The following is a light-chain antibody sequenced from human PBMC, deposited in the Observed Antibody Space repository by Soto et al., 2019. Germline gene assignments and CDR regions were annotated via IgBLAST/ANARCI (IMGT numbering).Light chain of an antibody. Sequence: DIQMTQSPSTLSASVGDRVTITCRASENINRCLAWYQQKPGKAPELLIYDASNLESGVPSRFSGSGSGTEFTRSISSLQPDECATYYCQQWYHYWTFGQGTKVEIK. CDR2: DAS. CDR1: ENINRC. CDR3: QQWYHYWT. J-gene: IGKJ1*01. V-gene: IGKV1-5*01.